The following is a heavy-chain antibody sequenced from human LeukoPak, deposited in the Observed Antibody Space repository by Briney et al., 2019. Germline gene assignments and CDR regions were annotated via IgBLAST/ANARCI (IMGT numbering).Heavy chain of an antibody. CDR3: ARSVPDYTRFDF. CDR2: FKTNYNQV. V-gene: IGHV3-23*05. Sequence: GGSLRLSCVASGFTFSDYAMNWVRQAPGKGLEWVSTFKTNYNQVYYAESVRGRFTISTDNSKNTAYPQMNSLRVEDTALYYCARSVPDYTRFDFWGQGALVTVSS. J-gene: IGHJ4*02. D-gene: IGHD4-11*01. CDR1: GFTFSDYA.